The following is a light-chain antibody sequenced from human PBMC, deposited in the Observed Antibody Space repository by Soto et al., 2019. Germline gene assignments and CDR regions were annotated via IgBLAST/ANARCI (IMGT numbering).Light chain of an antibody. CDR2: GAS. Sequence: EIVLTQSPATLYLSPGERATLSCSASQSVSNNYLAWYQQKPGQAPRLLIYGASNRVTGIPDRFSGSGPGTEFTLTISSLQSEDYAVYYCQQYYDWPITFGQGTRLEIK. CDR3: QQYYDWPIT. V-gene: IGKV3D-15*01. CDR1: QSVSNN. J-gene: IGKJ5*01.